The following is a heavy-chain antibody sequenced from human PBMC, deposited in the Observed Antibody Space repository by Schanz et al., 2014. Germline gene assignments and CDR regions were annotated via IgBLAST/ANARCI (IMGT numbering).Heavy chain of an antibody. J-gene: IGHJ4*02. D-gene: IGHD1-26*01. CDR1: GFTFSSYG. CDR3: ARDHTTESYYSAGPPIDY. CDR2: INSVGSNT. Sequence: QVQLVESGGGVVQPGRSLRLSCAASGFTFSSYGMHWVRQAPGKGLEWVARINSVGSNTDYADSVTGRFTISRDNAKNTLFLQMNSLRAEDTAVYYCARDHTTESYYSAGPPIDYWGQGTLLTVSS. V-gene: IGHV3-NL1*01.